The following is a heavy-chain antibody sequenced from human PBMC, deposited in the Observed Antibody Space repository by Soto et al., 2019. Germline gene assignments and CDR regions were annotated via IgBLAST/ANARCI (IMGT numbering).Heavy chain of an antibody. D-gene: IGHD5-12*01. CDR3: ARAREMATITDY. Sequence: SETLSLTCTVSGGSVSSGSYYWSWIRQPPGKGLEWIGYIYYSGSTNYNPSLKGRVTISVDTSKNQFSLKLSSVTAADTAVYYCARAREMATITDYWGQGTLVTVSS. CDR2: IYYSGST. V-gene: IGHV4-61*01. CDR1: GGSVSSGSYY. J-gene: IGHJ4*02.